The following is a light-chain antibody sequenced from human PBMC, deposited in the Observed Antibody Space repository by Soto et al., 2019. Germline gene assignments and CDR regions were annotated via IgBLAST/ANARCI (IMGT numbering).Light chain of an antibody. CDR3: QQLRMYPST. CDR2: DAS. V-gene: IGKV1-5*01. Sequence: DIQLTQSPSTLSASVGDRVTITCRASQSTSSSLAWYQQKPGKAPKLLIYDASSLETGVPSRFSGSGSGTDFALTITSLQAEDFATYYCQQLRMYPSTFGGGTKVDI. CDR1: QSTSSS. J-gene: IGKJ4*01.